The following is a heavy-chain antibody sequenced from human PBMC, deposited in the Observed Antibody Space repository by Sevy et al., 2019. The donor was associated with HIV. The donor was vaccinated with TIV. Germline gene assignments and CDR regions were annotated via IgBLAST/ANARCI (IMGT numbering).Heavy chain of an antibody. J-gene: IGHJ6*02. Sequence: GESLKISCAASGFTFSNYAMSWVRQAPGKGLEWVSSISRSGGSTYYADSVKGRFTISRDNSKNTLYLQMNSLRAEETAVYYCTKVDVVVLVADYGLDVWGQGTTVTVSS. V-gene: IGHV3-23*01. D-gene: IGHD2-2*01. CDR3: TKVDVVVLVADYGLDV. CDR2: ISRSGGST. CDR1: GFTFSNYA.